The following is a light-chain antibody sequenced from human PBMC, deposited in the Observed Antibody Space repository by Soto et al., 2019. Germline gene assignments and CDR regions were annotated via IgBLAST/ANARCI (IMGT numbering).Light chain of an antibody. CDR1: QSVSSN. CDR3: QHYNNWPRT. V-gene: IGKV3-15*01. Sequence: EIVMTQSPATLSVSPGERATLSCRASQSVSSNLAWYQQKPGQAPRLLIYGASTRATGIPARFSGSGSGTEFTLTISSLQSEDFAVYYCQHYNNWPRTFGQGTKXEIK. CDR2: GAS. J-gene: IGKJ1*01.